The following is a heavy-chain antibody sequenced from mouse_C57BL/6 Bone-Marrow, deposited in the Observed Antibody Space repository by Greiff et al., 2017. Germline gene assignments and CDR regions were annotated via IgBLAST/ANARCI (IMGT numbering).Heavy chain of an antibody. V-gene: IGHV5-4*01. D-gene: IGHD4-1*01. Sequence: EVQVVESGGGLVKPGGSLKLSCAASGFTFSSYAMSRVRQTPEKRLEWVATISDGGSYTYYPDNVKGRFTISRDNAKNNLYLQMSHLKSEDTAMYYCARDKANWGAWFAYWGQGTLVTVSA. CDR1: GFTFSSYA. CDR3: ARDKANWGAWFAY. J-gene: IGHJ3*01. CDR2: ISDGGSYT.